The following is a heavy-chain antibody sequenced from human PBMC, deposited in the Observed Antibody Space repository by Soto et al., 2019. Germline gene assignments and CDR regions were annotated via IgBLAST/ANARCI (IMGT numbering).Heavy chain of an antibody. D-gene: IGHD7-27*01. J-gene: IGHJ2*01. CDR1: GFTFSSYW. CDR3: ARINWGLYWYFDL. V-gene: IGHV3-7*03. Sequence: GGSLRLSCAASGFTFSSYWMSWVRQAPGKGLGWVANIKQDGSEKYYVDSVKGRFTISRDNAKNSLYLQMNSLRAEDTAVYYCARINWGLYWYFDLWGRGTLVTVSS. CDR2: IKQDGSEK.